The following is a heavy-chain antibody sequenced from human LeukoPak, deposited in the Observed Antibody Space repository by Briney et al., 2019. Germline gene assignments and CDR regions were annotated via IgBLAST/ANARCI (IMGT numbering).Heavy chain of an antibody. CDR2: IYYSGST. D-gene: IGHD3/OR15-3a*01. CDR3: ARDSRGTGYYSYYDMDV. V-gene: IGHV4-31*03. CDR1: GGSISSGAYY. J-gene: IGHJ6*02. Sequence: PSQTLSLTCTVSGGSISSGAYYWSWIRQHPGKGLEWIGYIYYSGSTYYNPSLQSRVTISVDTSKNQFSLKLTSVTAADTAVYYCARDSRGTGYYSYYDMDVWGQGTTVTVSS.